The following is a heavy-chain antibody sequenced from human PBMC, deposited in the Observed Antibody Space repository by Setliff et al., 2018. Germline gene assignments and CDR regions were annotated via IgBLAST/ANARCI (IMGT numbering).Heavy chain of an antibody. Sequence: PSETLSLTCTVSGGSVNSGYDNWNWIRQPPGKGLEFIGYVFYSGATKYDPSLKSRVTMSVDTSKNQFSLKLRSVTAADTAMYYCAKGGTYRYFDYWGQGTLVTVSS. CDR3: AKGGTYRYFDY. J-gene: IGHJ4*02. CDR2: VFYSGAT. CDR1: GGSVNSGYDN. V-gene: IGHV4-61*01.